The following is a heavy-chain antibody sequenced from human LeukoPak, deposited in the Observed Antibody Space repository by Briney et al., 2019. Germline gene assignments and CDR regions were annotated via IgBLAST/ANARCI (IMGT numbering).Heavy chain of an antibody. J-gene: IGHJ5*02. CDR3: ARDFAWGSGGAPIDDNWLDP. V-gene: IGHV1-18*01. CDR2: ISSAGNT. Sequence: GSSVKVSCKASGGTFSSYAISWVRQAPGHGLEWMGWISSAGNTNYAPKFQDRATMTTDTSTSTAYIELRSLRFDDTAVYYCARDFAWGSGGAPIDDNWLDPWGQGTLVTVSS. CDR1: GGTFSSYA. D-gene: IGHD7-27*01.